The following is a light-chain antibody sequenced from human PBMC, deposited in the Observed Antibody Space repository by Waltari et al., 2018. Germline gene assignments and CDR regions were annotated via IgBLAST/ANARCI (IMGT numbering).Light chain of an antibody. J-gene: IGKJ2*01. CDR2: DAS. CDR3: QQRYSWPRT. CDR1: QSVSTE. Sequence: EIVFTQSPATLSLSPGERATLSCRASQSVSTELAWYQQKPGQAPRLLIYDASDRATGIPARFSGSGSGTDFTLTISSLEPEDLAVYYCQQRYSWPRTFGQGTKLELK. V-gene: IGKV3-11*01.